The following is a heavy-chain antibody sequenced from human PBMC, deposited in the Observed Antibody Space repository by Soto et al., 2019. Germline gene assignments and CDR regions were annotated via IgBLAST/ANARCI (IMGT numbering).Heavy chain of an antibody. V-gene: IGHV4-39*02. J-gene: IGHJ5*02. CDR3: AREILTGYYPAGWFDP. CDR2: IYFRGST. CDR1: GGSISSSSYY. D-gene: IGHD3-9*01. Sequence: SETLSLTCTFSGGSISSSSYYWGWIRQPPGKGLEWIGSIYFRGSTYYNPSLKSRVTVSVDTSEKQFSLKLTSVTAADTAVYYCAREILTGYYPAGWFDPWGQGTLVTVSS.